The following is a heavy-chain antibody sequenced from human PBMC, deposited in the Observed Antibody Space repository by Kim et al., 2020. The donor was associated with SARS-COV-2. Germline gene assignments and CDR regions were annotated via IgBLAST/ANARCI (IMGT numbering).Heavy chain of an antibody. J-gene: IGHJ5*01. V-gene: IGHV1-69*13. CDR2: IIPIFATT. Sequence: SVKVSCKASGGTFRTSGITWMRQAPGQGLEWMGGIIPIFATTNYAQKFQARVTITADETTTTVFMQLSGLRSDDTAVYYCARNRPQISTMTTLDFWG. CDR1: GGTFRTSG. CDR3: ARNRPQISTMTTLDF. D-gene: IGHD4-17*01.